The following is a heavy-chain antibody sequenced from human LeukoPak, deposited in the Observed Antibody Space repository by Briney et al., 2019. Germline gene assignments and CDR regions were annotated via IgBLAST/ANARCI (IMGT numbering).Heavy chain of an antibody. CDR3: VYDGVRLNYGDFDL. J-gene: IGHJ2*01. CDR2: ISNSSGRI. V-gene: IGHV3-23*01. Sequence: GGSLRLSCAASGFTLSNYAMNWVRQGPGKGPEWVAGISNSSGRIYYLDSVKGRFTISRDNSRNTLYLQMNSLRAEDTAGYYCVYDGVRLNYGDFDLWGRGTLVSVSS. D-gene: IGHD3-16*01. CDR1: GFTLSNYA.